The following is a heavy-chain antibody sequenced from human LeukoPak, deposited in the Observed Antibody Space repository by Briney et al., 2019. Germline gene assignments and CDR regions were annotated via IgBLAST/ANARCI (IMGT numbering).Heavy chain of an antibody. CDR1: GGSISSGGYY. J-gene: IGHJ3*02. Sequence: SETLSLTCTVSGGSISSGGYYWSWIRQHPGKGLEWIGYIYYSGSTYYNPSLKSRVTISVDTSKNQFSLKLSSVTAADTAVYYCARRSTAVKDTDAFDIWGQGTMVTVSS. V-gene: IGHV4-31*03. CDR3: ARRSTAVKDTDAFDI. D-gene: IGHD4-23*01. CDR2: IYYSGST.